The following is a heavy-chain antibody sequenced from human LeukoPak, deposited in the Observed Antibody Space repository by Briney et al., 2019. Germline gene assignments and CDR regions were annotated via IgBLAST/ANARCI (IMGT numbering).Heavy chain of an antibody. Sequence: ASVKASCKTSGYTFTSYYMHWVRQAPGQGLEWMGRINPNSGGTNYAQKFQGRVTMTRDTSISTAYMELGRLRSDDTAVYYCWASARKYASWGQGTLVTVSS. V-gene: IGHV1-2*06. CDR1: GYTFTSYY. D-gene: IGHD2-8*01. CDR2: INPNSGGT. CDR3: WASARKYAS. J-gene: IGHJ5*02.